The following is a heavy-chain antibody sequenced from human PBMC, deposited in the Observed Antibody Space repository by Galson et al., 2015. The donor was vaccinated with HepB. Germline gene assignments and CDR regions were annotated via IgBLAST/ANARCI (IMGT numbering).Heavy chain of an antibody. Sequence: SLRLSCAASGFTFSSYSMNWVRQAPGKGLEWVSSVSSSSSYIYYADSVKGRFTISRDNAKNSLYLQMNSLRAEDTAVYYCAREGDSEQWLVDDYWGQGTLVTVSS. CDR1: GFTFSSYS. CDR2: VSSSSSYI. CDR3: AREGDSEQWLVDDY. D-gene: IGHD6-19*01. J-gene: IGHJ4*02. V-gene: IGHV3-21*01.